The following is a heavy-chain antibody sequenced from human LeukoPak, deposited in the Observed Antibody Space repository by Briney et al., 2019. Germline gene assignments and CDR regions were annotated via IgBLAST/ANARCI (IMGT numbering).Heavy chain of an antibody. CDR2: ISSSSRTI. CDR1: GFTFSTYD. V-gene: IGHV3-48*01. Sequence: GGSLRLSCAASGFTFSTYDMNWVRQAPGKGLEWVSYISSSSRTISYADSVKGRFTISRDNAKNSLYLQMNSLRAEDTAVYYCARLRYYAMDVWGQGTTVTAPS. J-gene: IGHJ6*02. CDR3: ARLRYYAMDV.